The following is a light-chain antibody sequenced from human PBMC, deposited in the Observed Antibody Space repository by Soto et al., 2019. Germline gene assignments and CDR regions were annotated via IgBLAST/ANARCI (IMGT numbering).Light chain of an antibody. CDR3: QQYAGSPST. Sequence: ESVLTQSPGTLSLSPGERDTLSCRASQSVSNSYLAWYQQKPGQGPRLLIYGASSRATGIPDRFSGSGSGTDFTLTISRLEPEDFAVYYCQQYAGSPSTFGQGTKVEI. J-gene: IGKJ1*01. CDR1: QSVSNSY. V-gene: IGKV3-20*01. CDR2: GAS.